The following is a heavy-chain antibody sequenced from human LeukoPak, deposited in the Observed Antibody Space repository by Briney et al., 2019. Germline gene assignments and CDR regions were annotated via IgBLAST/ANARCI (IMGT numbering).Heavy chain of an antibody. Sequence: SETLSLTCAVYGGSFSSDYWNWIRQRPGKGLEWIGEINHSGSTNYNPSLKSRVTISVDTSKNQFSLKLSSVTAADTAVYYCARGITRPDPIVVVPAANRVAQACDYWGQGTLVTVSS. J-gene: IGHJ4*02. D-gene: IGHD2-2*01. CDR2: INHSGST. V-gene: IGHV4-34*01. CDR3: ARGITRPDPIVVVPAANRVAQACDY. CDR1: GGSFSSDY.